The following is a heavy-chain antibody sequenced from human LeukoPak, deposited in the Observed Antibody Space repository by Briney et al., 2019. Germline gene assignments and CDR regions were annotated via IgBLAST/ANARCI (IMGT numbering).Heavy chain of an antibody. CDR3: AVELYDSSCYYYGRFDY. CDR1: GFTFSSYA. V-gene: IGHV3-23*01. D-gene: IGHD3-22*01. Sequence: GGSLRLSCAAFGFTFSSYAMSWVRQAPGKGLEWVSAISGSGGSTYYADSVKGRFTISRDNSKNTLYLQMNSLRAKDTAVYYCAVELYDSSCYYYGRFDYWGQGTLVTVSS. CDR2: ISGSGGST. J-gene: IGHJ4*02.